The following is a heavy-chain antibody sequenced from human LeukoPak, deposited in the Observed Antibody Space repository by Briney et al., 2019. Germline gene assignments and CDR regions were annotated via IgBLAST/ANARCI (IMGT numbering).Heavy chain of an antibody. J-gene: IGHJ6*01. CDR2: IYSGGST. CDR3: AIRQQDYYFYYGMIV. Sequence: PGGSLRLLQAVCGFTIRIIYTRCFQQAPGKGLEWVSVIYSGGSTYYADSVKGRFTISRDNSKNTLYLQMNSLRAEDTAVYYCAIRQQDYYFYYGMIVSRQATTVTVSS. CDR1: GFTIRIIY. V-gene: IGHV3-66*04. D-gene: IGHD6-13*01.